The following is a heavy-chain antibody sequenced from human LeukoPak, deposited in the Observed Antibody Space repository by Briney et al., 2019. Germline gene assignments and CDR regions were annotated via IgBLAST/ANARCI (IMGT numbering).Heavy chain of an antibody. V-gene: IGHV4-39*01. CDR1: GGSISSSNYN. J-gene: IGHJ6*02. Sequence: PSETLSLTCSVSGGSISSSNYNGGWVRQPPGKGLEWIGSIYYSGRTYFNASLKSRATISVDTSKNQFSLKLRSVTAADTAVYYCARGPYSSEFGYYGMDVWGQGTTVTVSS. CDR2: IYYSGRT. D-gene: IGHD6-25*01. CDR3: ARGPYSSEFGYYGMDV.